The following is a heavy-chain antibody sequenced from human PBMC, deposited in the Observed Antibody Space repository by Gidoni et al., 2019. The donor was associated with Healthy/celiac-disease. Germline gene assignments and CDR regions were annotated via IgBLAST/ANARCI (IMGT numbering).Heavy chain of an antibody. V-gene: IGHV4-39*01. CDR1: GSISSSSYY. J-gene: IGHJ4*02. D-gene: IGHD1-26*01. Sequence: GSISSSSYYWGWIRQPPGKGLEWIGSIYYSGSTYYNPSLKSRVTISVDTSKNQFSLKLSSVTAADTAVYYCARLGKWELAFDYWGQGTLVTVSS. CDR3: ARLGKWELAFDY. CDR2: IYYSGST.